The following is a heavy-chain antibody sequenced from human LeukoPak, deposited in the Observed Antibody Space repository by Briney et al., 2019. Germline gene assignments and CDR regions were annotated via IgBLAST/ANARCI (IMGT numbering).Heavy chain of an antibody. J-gene: IGHJ4*02. V-gene: IGHV3-23*01. CDR1: GFIFSSYD. CDR2: ISGSGSRT. CDR3: AKYLGYGYYDILTGPFGPVFDY. Sequence: GGSLRLSCAPSGFIFSSYDMSWLRQAPGKGLEWLSAISGSGSRTYYADSVKGRFTIHRDNFRTTLYLQMNSLRAEDKSVYYCAKYLGYGYYDILTGPFGPVFDYWGQGTLVTVSS. D-gene: IGHD3-9*01.